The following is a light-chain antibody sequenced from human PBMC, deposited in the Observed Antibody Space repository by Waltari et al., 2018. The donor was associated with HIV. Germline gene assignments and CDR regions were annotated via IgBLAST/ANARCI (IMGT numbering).Light chain of an antibody. CDR3: SSYSRGALL. CDR2: EVS. V-gene: IGLV2-14*01. J-gene: IGLJ2*01. Sequence: QSVLTPPASVSGSPGQSLTLSCPGTTNDIGYYNYVSWYQQSPDKAPKLTIYEVSNRPSGVSSRFSGSKSGNTASLTISGLQAEDEAYYHCSSYSRGALLFGGGTKVTVL. CDR1: TNDIGYYNY.